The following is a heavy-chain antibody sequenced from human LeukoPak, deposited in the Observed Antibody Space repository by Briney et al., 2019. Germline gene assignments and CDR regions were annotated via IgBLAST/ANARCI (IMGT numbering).Heavy chain of an antibody. CDR3: AKAISPRLDYYYGMDV. D-gene: IGHD3-3*01. J-gene: IGHJ6*02. V-gene: IGHV3-23*01. Sequence: GGSLRLSCAASGFTFSSFAMSWVRQAPGKGLEWVSGISNSGGSTYYADSAKGRFTISRDNSKNRLYLQMNSLRADDTAVYYCAKAISPRLDYYYGMDVWGQGTTVTVSS. CDR1: GFTFSSFA. CDR2: ISNSGGST.